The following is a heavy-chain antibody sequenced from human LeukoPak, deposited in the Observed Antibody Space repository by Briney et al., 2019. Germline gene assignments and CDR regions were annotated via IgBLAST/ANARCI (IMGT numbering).Heavy chain of an antibody. CDR1: GDSISSVGYY. CDR2: MYYTGNT. CDR3: ALVSRLGELSGFDY. Sequence: SETLSLTCTVSGDSISSVGYYWTWVRQLPGKGLEWIGYMYYTGNTYNNPSLKSRITISRDTSRNQFSLQLTSVTAADTAVYYCALVSRLGELSGFDYWGQGTLVTVSS. J-gene: IGHJ4*02. V-gene: IGHV4-31*03. D-gene: IGHD3-16*02.